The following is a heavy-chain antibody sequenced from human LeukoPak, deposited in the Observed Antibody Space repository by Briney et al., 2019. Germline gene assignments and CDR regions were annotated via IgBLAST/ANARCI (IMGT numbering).Heavy chain of an antibody. CDR1: GGSLSSYY. D-gene: IGHD3-22*01. V-gene: IGHV4-59*01. CDR2: IYSSGST. Sequence: SETLSLTCTVSGGSLSSYYWSWIRQPPGKRLEWIGSIYSSGSTNYNPSLKSRVTMSIDTSKNQFSLRLNSVTAADTAVYYCARAGWDGSGYLNYGMDVWGQGTTVTVSS. CDR3: ARAGWDGSGYLNYGMDV. J-gene: IGHJ6*02.